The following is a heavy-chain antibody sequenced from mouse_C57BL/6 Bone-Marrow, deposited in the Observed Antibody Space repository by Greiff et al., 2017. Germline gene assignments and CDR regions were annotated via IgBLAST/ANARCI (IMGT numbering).Heavy chain of an antibody. J-gene: IGHJ3*01. CDR3: ARIYYDYDGFAY. CDR2: INPYNGGT. CDR1: GYTFTDYY. D-gene: IGHD2-4*01. V-gene: IGHV1-19*01. Sequence: EVQLVESGPVLVKPGASVKMSCKASGYTFTDYYMNWVKQSHGKSLEWIGVINPYNGGTSYNQKFKGKATLTVDKSSSTAYMELNSLTSEDSAVYYCARIYYDYDGFAYWGQGTLVTVSA.